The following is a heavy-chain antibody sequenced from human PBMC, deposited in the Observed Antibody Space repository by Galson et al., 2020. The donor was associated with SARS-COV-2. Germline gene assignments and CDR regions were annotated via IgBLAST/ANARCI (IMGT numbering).Heavy chain of an antibody. D-gene: IGHD6-19*01. V-gene: IGHV3-7*01. CDR1: GFTFSSYW. CDR2: IKDDGSDV. CDR3: ARRRSTYGWGFDY. Sequence: PGGSLRLSCAASGFTFSSYWMSWVRQVPGKGLECVAYIKDDGSDVYYVDSLRGRFPISRDNAKNSLYLQMDSLRAEDTGIYYCARRRSTYGWGFDYWGQGILVTVSS. J-gene: IGHJ4*02.